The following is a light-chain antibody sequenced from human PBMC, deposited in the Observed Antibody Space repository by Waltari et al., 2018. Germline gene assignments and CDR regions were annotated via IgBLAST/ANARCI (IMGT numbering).Light chain of an antibody. CDR2: RND. V-gene: IGLV1-44*01. Sequence: QSLLTQPPSASGTPGQRVTISCSGGISNLGSNTINWYRQFPGTAPKVRIYRNDEGTSGVPEGCSGSKSGTSASLAISVLQSEDEADYYCAAWDDSLGGPVFGGGTKLTVL. J-gene: IGLJ2*01. CDR3: AAWDDSLGGPV. CDR1: ISNLGSNT.